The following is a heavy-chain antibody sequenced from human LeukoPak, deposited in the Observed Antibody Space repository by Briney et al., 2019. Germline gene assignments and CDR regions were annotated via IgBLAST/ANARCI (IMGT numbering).Heavy chain of an antibody. CDR2: IYYSGST. CDR1: GGSISSYY. J-gene: IGHJ4*02. D-gene: IGHD5-24*01. V-gene: IGHV4-59*01. Sequence: SETLSLTCTVSGGSISSYYRSWIRQPPGKGLEWIGYIYYSGSTNYNPSLKSRVTISVDTSKNQFSLKLSSVTAADTAVYYCARGGGYNSDYFDYWGQGTLVTVSS. CDR3: ARGGGYNSDYFDY.